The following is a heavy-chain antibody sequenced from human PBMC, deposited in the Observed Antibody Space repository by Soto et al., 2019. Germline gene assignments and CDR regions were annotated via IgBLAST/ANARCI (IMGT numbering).Heavy chain of an antibody. CDR2: ISGSGDGT. Sequence: VQLLESGGGVVQRGGSLRLSCAASGFTVGGHAMSWVRQAPGKGLEWVSSISGSGDGTYYGDSVKGRFTISRDSSSSTLYLQMDNLRGEDTAVYFCTRSRRSILMVYGFGGMDVWGQGTTVTVSS. CDR1: GFTVGGHA. J-gene: IGHJ6*02. CDR3: TRSRRSILMVYGFGGMDV. V-gene: IGHV3-23*01. D-gene: IGHD2-8*01.